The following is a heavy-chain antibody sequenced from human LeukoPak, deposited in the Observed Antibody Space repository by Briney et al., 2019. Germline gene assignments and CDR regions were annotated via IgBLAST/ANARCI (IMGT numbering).Heavy chain of an antibody. CDR3: ARHGYGSGSYIVGAFDI. V-gene: IGHV4-59*08. Sequence: SETLSLTCTVSGGSISSYYWSWIRQPPGKGLEWIGYIYYSGSTNSNPSLKSRVTISVDTSKNQFSLKLSSVTAADTAVYYCARHGYGSGSYIVGAFDIWGQGTMVTVSS. CDR1: GGSISSYY. J-gene: IGHJ3*02. CDR2: IYYSGST. D-gene: IGHD3-10*01.